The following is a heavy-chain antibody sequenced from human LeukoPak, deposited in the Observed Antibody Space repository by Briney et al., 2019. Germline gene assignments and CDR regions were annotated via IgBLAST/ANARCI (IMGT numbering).Heavy chain of an antibody. CDR3: TRTRGCSSTSCYADY. D-gene: IGHD2-2*01. V-gene: IGHV3-23*01. Sequence: GGSLRLSCAASGFTFSNYAMTWVRKAPVKGLEWVSGISGSGDSTYYADSVKGRFTISRDNSKNTLDLQMNSLRAEDTALYYCTRTRGCSSTSCYADYWGQGTLVTVSS. CDR1: GFTFSNYA. CDR2: ISGSGDST. J-gene: IGHJ4*02.